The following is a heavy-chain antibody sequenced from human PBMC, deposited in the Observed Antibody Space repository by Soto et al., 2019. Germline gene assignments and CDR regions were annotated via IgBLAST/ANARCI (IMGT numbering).Heavy chain of an antibody. V-gene: IGHV3-21*06. CDR2: ISTGGAYM. J-gene: IGHJ4*02. CDR3: ARDIASTGGDYFDS. D-gene: IGHD4-17*01. Sequence: EVQLVESGGGLVKAGGSLRLFCTASGFTFRNYNMNWVRQAPGKVLEWVSSISTGGAYMFYADSVKGRFTISRDNAQNSLFLQIDSPRAEDTAVYYCARDIASTGGDYFDSWGQGTLVTVSS. CDR1: GFTFRNYN.